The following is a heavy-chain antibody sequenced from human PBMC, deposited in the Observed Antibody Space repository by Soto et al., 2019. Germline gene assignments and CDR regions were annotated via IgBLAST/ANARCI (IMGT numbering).Heavy chain of an antibody. CDR3: ASPYCSSTSCYSGSQFDY. CDR2: IIPIFGTA. V-gene: IGHV1-69*01. D-gene: IGHD2-2*02. J-gene: IGHJ4*02. CDR1: GGTFSSYA. Sequence: KVSCKASGGTFSSYAISWVRQAPGQGLEWMGGIIPIFGTANYAQKFQGRVTITADESTSTAYMELSSLRSEDTAVYYCASPYCSSTSCYSGSQFDYWGQGTLVTVSS.